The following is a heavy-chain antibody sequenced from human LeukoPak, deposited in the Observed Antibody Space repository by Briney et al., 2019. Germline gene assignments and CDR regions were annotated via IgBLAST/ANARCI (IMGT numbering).Heavy chain of an antibody. CDR1: GFTFSSYA. V-gene: IGHV3-30-3*01. D-gene: IGHD1-1*01. Sequence: PGRSLRLSCAASGFTFSSYAMHWVRQAPGKGLEWVAVISYDGSNKYYADSVKGRFTISRDNSKNTLYLQMNSLRAEDTAVYYCARDRFNTTSGAFDIWAKGQWSPSLQ. J-gene: IGHJ3*02. CDR2: ISYDGSNK. CDR3: ARDRFNTTSGAFDI.